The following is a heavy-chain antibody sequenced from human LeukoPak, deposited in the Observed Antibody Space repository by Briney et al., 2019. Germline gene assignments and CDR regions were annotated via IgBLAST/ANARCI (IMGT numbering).Heavy chain of an antibody. J-gene: IGHJ4*02. Sequence: PGGSLRLSCAASGFTFSSHAMHWVRQAPGKGLEWVAVISYDGSNKYYADSVKGRFTISRDNSKNTLYLQMNSLRAEDTAVYYCAKDRGVVVVAAASPDYWGQGTLVTVSS. V-gene: IGHV3-30*04. CDR1: GFTFSSHA. D-gene: IGHD2-15*01. CDR2: ISYDGSNK. CDR3: AKDRGVVVVAAASPDY.